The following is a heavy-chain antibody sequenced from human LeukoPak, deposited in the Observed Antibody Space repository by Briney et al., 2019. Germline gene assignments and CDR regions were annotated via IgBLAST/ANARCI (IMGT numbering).Heavy chain of an antibody. V-gene: IGHV3-30*14. J-gene: IGHJ4*02. CDR2: IHTGGNT. D-gene: IGHD6-25*01. CDR3: TGGTAYSGYGGY. Sequence: QPGRSLRLSCAASGFPFRSYAMHWVRQAPGKGLEWVSVIHTGGNTDYADSVKGRFTVSRDNSQNTIYLHMNSLRAEDTAVYYCTGGTAYSGYGGYWGQGTLVTVSS. CDR1: GFPFRSYA.